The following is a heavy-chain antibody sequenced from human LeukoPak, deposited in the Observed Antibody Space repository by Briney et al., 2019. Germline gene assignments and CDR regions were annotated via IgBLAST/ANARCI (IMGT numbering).Heavy chain of an antibody. CDR1: GFAFSSYA. CDR2: ISGSGGST. V-gene: IGHV3-23*01. CDR3: AKAGTYDY. J-gene: IGHJ4*02. D-gene: IGHD6-13*01. Sequence: PGAPLRLSCAASGFAFSSYAMSWVRQAPGKGLEWVAGISGSGGSTYYADSVKGRFTISRDNSKNTLYLQMNSLRAEDTAVYYCAKAGTYDYWGQGTLVTVSS.